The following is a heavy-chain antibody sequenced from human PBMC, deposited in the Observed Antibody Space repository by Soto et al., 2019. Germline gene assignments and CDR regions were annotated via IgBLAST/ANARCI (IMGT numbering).Heavy chain of an antibody. V-gene: IGHV3-74*01. CDR2: INSDGSSI. D-gene: IGHD2-15*01. CDR1: GFTFSSYW. CDR3: ANVKIGYCSGGSCYDQYYFDY. Sequence: EVQLVESGGGLVQPGGSLRLSCAASGFTFSSYWMHWVRQAPGKGLVWVSRINSDGSSISYADSVKGRFTISRDNAKNTLYLQMNSLGAEDTAVYYCANVKIGYCSGGSCYDQYYFDYWGQGTLVTVSS. J-gene: IGHJ4*02.